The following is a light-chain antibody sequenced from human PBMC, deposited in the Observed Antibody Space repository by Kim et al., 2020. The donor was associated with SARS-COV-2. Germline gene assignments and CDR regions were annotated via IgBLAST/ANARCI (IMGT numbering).Light chain of an antibody. CDR1: QGISSY. CDR3: QMYNSVPLT. Sequence: DIQLTKSPSSLSASLGDRVTITCRASQGISSYLAWYQQKAGKVPKLLIYAASALQSGVPSRFRGSGSGTDFTLTISSLQPEDVATYYCQMYNSVPLTFGQGTKVDIK. V-gene: IGKV1-27*01. CDR2: AAS. J-gene: IGKJ1*01.